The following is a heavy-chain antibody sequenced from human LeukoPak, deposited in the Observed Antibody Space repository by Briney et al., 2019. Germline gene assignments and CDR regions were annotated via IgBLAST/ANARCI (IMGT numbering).Heavy chain of an antibody. D-gene: IGHD2-2*01. V-gene: IGHV1-69*05. Sequence: ASVKVSCKASGGTFSSYAISWVRQAPGQGLEWMGGIIPISGTANYAQKFQGRVTITTDESTSTAYMELSSLRSEDTAVYYCAETQGVPVPNWFDPWGQGTLVTVSS. J-gene: IGHJ5*02. CDR3: AETQGVPVPNWFDP. CDR1: GGTFSSYA. CDR2: IIPISGTA.